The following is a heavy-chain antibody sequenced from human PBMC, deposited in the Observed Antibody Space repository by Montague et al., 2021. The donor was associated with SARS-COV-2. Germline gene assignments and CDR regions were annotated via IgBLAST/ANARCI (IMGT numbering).Heavy chain of an antibody. D-gene: IGHD3-22*01. Sequence: TLSLTCTVSGGSISSGGYYWSWIRQHPGKGLVWIGYIYYSGSTYYNPSLKSRVTISVDTSKNQFSLKLSSVTAADTAVYYYARARITMIVVVNAFDIWGQGTMVTVSS. CDR3: ARARITMIVVVNAFDI. CDR2: IYYSGST. CDR1: GGSISSGGYY. J-gene: IGHJ3*02. V-gene: IGHV4-31*03.